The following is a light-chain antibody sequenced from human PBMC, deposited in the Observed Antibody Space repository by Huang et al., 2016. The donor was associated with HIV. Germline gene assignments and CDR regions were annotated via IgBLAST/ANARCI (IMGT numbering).Light chain of an antibody. CDR3: QQSYTIPT. CDR1: QTISTY. V-gene: IGKV1-39*01. Sequence: DIQMTQSPSSLSASVGDRVTITCRASQTISTYLNWHQQKPGKAPNLLIYASSTLQSGVPSRFSGSGSGTDFTLTISSLQPEDFATYYCQQSYTIPTCGGGTKVEIK. J-gene: IGKJ4*01. CDR2: ASS.